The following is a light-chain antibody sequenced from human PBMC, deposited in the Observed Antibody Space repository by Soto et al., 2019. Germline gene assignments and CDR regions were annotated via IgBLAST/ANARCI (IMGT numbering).Light chain of an antibody. CDR2: YIS. Sequence: EVVMTQSPATLSVSPGERATLSCKASHSVRNNLVWYLQKPGQAPRLLIYYISTRATGIPARFSGSGSGTEFTLTINSLQSEDSAVYYCQQHNQWPITFGQGTRLEIK. CDR3: QQHNQWPIT. V-gene: IGKV3D-15*01. J-gene: IGKJ5*01. CDR1: HSVRNN.